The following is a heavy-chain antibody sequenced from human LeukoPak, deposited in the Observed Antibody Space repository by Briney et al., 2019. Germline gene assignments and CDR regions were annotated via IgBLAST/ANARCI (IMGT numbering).Heavy chain of an antibody. D-gene: IGHD6-13*01. Sequence: ASVKVSCQASGYTFTSYVISWVRQAPGQGVEWMGWINAYNGNTNYAQKLQGRVTMTTDTSTSTAYMELRSLRSDDTAVYYCARDREGSSWYGGTNWFDPWGQGTLVTVSS. J-gene: IGHJ5*02. CDR1: GYTFTSYV. CDR2: INAYNGNT. V-gene: IGHV1-18*04. CDR3: ARDREGSSWYGGTNWFDP.